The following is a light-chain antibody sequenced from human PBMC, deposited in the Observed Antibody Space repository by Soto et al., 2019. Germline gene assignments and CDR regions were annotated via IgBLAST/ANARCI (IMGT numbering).Light chain of an antibody. Sequence: EIVLTQSPGTLSLSPGERATLSCRASQSVSSSYLAWYQQKPGQAPRLLIYGASSRATGIPDRFRGSGSGTDFTLTISRLEPKDFALYYCQQYGSSPYSFGQGSKLEIK. J-gene: IGKJ2*03. CDR1: QSVSSSY. V-gene: IGKV3-20*01. CDR3: QQYGSSPYS. CDR2: GAS.